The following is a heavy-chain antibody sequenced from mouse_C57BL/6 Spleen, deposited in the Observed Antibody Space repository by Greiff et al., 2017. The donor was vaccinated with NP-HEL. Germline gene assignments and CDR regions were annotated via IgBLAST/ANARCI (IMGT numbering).Heavy chain of an antibody. D-gene: IGHD1-1*01. J-gene: IGHJ1*03. CDR3: ARPFTTVVARYFDV. Sequence: QVQLKQSGPELVKPGASVKISCKASGYAFSSSWMNWVKQRPGKGLEWIGRIYPGDGDTNYNGKFKGKATLTADKSSSTAYMQLSSLTSEDSAVYFCARPFTTVVARYFDVWGTGTTVTVSS. CDR2: IYPGDGDT. V-gene: IGHV1-82*01. CDR1: GYAFSSSW.